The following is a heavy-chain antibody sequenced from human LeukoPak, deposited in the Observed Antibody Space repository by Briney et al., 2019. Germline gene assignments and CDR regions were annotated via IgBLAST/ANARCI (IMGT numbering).Heavy chain of an antibody. V-gene: IGHV3-7*01. Sequence: PGGSLRLSCAASGFTFTTYWMSWVRQAPGQGLEWVANIDQDGSDKYYVDSVKGRFTISRDNAKNSLYRQMNSLRAEDTAVYYCARAPFSLTVAGGPPIDYWGQGTLVTVSS. D-gene: IGHD6-19*01. J-gene: IGHJ4*02. CDR1: GFTFTTYW. CDR3: ARAPFSLTVAGGPPIDY. CDR2: IDQDGSDK.